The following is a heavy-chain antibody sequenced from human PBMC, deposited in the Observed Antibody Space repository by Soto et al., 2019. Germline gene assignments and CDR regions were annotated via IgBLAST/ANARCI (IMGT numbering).Heavy chain of an antibody. CDR2: ISYDGSTK. V-gene: IGHV3-30*03. CDR3: ARGRGYCGGTNCYLDC. J-gene: IGHJ4*02. D-gene: IGHD2-21*01. Sequence: GGSLRLSCADSGFTFSNYGMHRVRQAPGKGLEWVAAISYDGSTKYYADSVEGRFTISRDNAKNSLYLQMNSLRDDDTAVYYCARGRGYCGGTNCYLDCWGQGALVTVLL. CDR1: GFTFSNYG.